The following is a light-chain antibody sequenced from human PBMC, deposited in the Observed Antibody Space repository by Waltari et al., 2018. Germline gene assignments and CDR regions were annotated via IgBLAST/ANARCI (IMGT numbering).Light chain of an antibody. CDR2: EVI. CDR1: NSDVGNYNL. CDR3: CSYAGSGTYV. V-gene: IGLV2-23*02. Sequence: QSALTQPASVSGTPGQSNTLPCTGTNSDVGNYNLFSLYQHHPGEAPNLMICEVIKRPSGVSNRFSGSKSGNTASLTISGLQAEDEADYYCCSYAGSGTYVFGTGTKVTVL. J-gene: IGLJ1*01.